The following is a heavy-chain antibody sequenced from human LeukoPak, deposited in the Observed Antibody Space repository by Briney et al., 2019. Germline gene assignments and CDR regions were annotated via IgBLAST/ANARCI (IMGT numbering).Heavy chain of an antibody. J-gene: IGHJ4*02. D-gene: IGHD6-13*01. CDR2: INSEGSSA. Sequence: AGGSLRLSCAASGFTFSSYWMHWVRQAPGKGLVWVSRINSEGSSASYADSVKGRFTISRDNAKNTLFLQMTSLRAEDTAVYYCARASMRMTTAGLVDYWGQGTLVTVSS. V-gene: IGHV3-74*01. CDR3: ARASMRMTTAGLVDY. CDR1: GFTFSSYW.